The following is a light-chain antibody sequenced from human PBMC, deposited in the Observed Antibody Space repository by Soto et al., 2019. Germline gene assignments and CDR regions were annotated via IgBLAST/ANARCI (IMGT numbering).Light chain of an antibody. CDR1: QGIRSY. CDR2: AAS. J-gene: IGKJ1*01. V-gene: IGKV1-9*01. CDR3: QQLNTYPPWT. Sequence: DIQLTQSPSFLSAAVGDRVTITCRASQGIRSYLAWYQQKPGKAPKLLIHAASTLQSGVPSRFSGSGFGTAFTLTISSLQPEDFATYFCQQLNTYPPWTFGQGTKVEI.